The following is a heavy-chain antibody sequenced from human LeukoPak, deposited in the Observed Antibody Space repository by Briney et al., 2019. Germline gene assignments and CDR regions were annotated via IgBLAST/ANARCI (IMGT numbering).Heavy chain of an antibody. D-gene: IGHD3-3*01. J-gene: IGHJ5*02. Sequence: SVKVSCKASGGTFSSYAISWVRQAPGQGLEWMGRIIPIFGIANYAQKFQGRVTITADKSTSTAYMELSSLRSEDTAAYYCARGAMVGYDFWSGVNWFDPWGQGTLVTVSS. CDR1: GGTFSSYA. CDR3: ARGAMVGYDFWSGVNWFDP. V-gene: IGHV1-69*04. CDR2: IIPIFGIA.